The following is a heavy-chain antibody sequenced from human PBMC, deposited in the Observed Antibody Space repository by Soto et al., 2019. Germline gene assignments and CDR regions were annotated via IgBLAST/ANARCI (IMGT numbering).Heavy chain of an antibody. Sequence: QVPLVQSGAEVKKPGSSVKVSCKASGGTFSSYAISWVRQAPGQGLEWMGGIIPIFGTANYAQKFQGRVTITADESTSTAYMELSSLRSDEPAVYYCARDLNSYGYGRDYWGQGTLVTVSS. J-gene: IGHJ4*02. V-gene: IGHV1-69*12. CDR1: GGTFSSYA. D-gene: IGHD5-18*01. CDR2: IIPIFGTA. CDR3: ARDLNSYGYGRDY.